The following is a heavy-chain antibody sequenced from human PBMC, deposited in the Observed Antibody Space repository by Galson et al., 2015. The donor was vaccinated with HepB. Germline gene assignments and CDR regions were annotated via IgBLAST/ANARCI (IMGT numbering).Heavy chain of an antibody. CDR2: ISGSGGST. CDR3: AKETLDPYYYDSSGYPDY. D-gene: IGHD3-22*01. V-gene: IGHV3-23*01. Sequence: SLRLSCAASGFTFSNAWMNWVRQAPGKGLEWVSAISGSGGSTYYADSVKGRFTISRDNSKNTLYLQMNSLRAEDTAVYYCAKETLDPYYYDSSGYPDYWGQGTLVTVSS. J-gene: IGHJ4*02. CDR1: GFTFSNAW.